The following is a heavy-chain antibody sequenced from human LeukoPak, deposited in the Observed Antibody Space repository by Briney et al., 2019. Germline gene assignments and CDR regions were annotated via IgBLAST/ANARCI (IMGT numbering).Heavy chain of an antibody. CDR1: GYTFTSYG. V-gene: IGHV1-18*01. J-gene: IGHJ4*02. D-gene: IGHD4-23*01. CDR3: ARDPGYGDNFAYFDY. Sequence: VASVKVSCKASGYTFTSYGISWVRQAPGQGLEWMGWISDYNGNTNYAQKLQGRVTMTTDTSTSTAYMELRSLRSDDTAVYYCARDPGYGDNFAYFDYWGQGTLVTVSS. CDR2: ISDYNGNT.